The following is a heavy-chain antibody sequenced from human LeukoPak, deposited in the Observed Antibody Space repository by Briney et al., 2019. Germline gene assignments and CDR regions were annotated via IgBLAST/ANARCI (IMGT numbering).Heavy chain of an antibody. D-gene: IGHD1-26*01. V-gene: IGHV3-30*18. Sequence: GGSLRLSCAASGFTLSSYGMHWVRQAPGKGLEWVAVISYDGSNKYYADSVKGRFTISRDNSKNTLYLQMNSLRAEDTAVYYCAKTGGDPHYYFDYWGQGTLVTVSS. J-gene: IGHJ4*02. CDR2: ISYDGSNK. CDR1: GFTLSSYG. CDR3: AKTGGDPHYYFDY.